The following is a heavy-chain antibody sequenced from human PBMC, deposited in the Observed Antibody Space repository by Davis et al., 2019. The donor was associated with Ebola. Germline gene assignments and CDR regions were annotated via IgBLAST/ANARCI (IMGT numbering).Heavy chain of an antibody. CDR2: VNDRGTT. V-gene: IGHV4-34*01. Sequence: MPGGSLRLSCAVSGGSFSRYYWFWIRQTPGKRLEWIGEVNDRGTTHYNPSLDSRVTISLHKSSGQFSLNLRSVTPADSAVYYCARAFEGDCSGGICPYGVFYWYAMDVWGQGAAVTVSS. CDR1: GGSFSRYY. J-gene: IGHJ6*02. CDR3: ARAFEGDCSGGICPYGVFYWYAMDV. D-gene: IGHD2-21*01.